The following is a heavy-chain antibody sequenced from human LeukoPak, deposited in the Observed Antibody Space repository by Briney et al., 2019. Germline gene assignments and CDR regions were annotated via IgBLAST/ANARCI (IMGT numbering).Heavy chain of an antibody. CDR1: GSTVSSNY. CDR2: IKQDGSEK. CDR3: ARDHDYGDSYMDV. J-gene: IGHJ6*03. V-gene: IGHV3-7*01. D-gene: IGHD4-17*01. Sequence: GSLRLSCAASGSTVSSNYMSWVRQAPGKGLEWVANIKQDGSEKYYVDSVKGRFTISRDNAKNSLYLQMNSLRAEDTAVYYCARDHDYGDSYMDVWGKGTTVTVSS.